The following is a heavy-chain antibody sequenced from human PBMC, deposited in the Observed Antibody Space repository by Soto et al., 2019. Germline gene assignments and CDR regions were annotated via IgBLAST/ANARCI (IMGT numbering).Heavy chain of an antibody. CDR3: TREAIVAENWFDP. Sequence: QVQLVQSGAEVKRPGASVKISCRASGYTFVDYALHWVRQAPGQGLEWVGWMNPNTGNIKYSHNFEDRVSITRDRATSTDYMELRGLRSEDRAVYFCTREAIVAENWFDPWGQGTLVTVSS. CDR2: MNPNTGNI. J-gene: IGHJ5*02. D-gene: IGHD2-21*01. V-gene: IGHV1-3*01. CDR1: GYTFVDYA.